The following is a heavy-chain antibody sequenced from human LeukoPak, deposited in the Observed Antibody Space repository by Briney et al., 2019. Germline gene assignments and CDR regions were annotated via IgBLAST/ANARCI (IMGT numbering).Heavy chain of an antibody. J-gene: IGHJ4*02. CDR2: ISNDGGYI. D-gene: IGHD1-1*01. Sequence: GGSLKLSCAASGISFSIYTMHWFRQAPGKGLEWVAVISNDGGYIDYADSVRGRFTISRDNSKNTLLLQMNSLRGEDTAVYSCARERASCYFDYWGQGTLVTVSS. V-gene: IGHV3-30*04. CDR1: GISFSIYT. CDR3: ARERASCYFDY.